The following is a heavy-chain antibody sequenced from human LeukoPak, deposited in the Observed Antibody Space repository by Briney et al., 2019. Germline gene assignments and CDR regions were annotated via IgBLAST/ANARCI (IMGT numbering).Heavy chain of an antibody. D-gene: IGHD3-10*01. CDR1: GGSISSSSYY. V-gene: IGHV4-39*07. CDR3: ARGGGSVDI. J-gene: IGHJ4*02. CDR2: IYYSGST. Sequence: NPSETLSLTCTVSGGSISSSSYYWGWIRQPPGKGLEWIGSIYYSGSTYYNPSLKSRVTISVDTSKNQFSLKLSSVTAADTAVYYCARGGGSVDIWGQGTLVTVSS.